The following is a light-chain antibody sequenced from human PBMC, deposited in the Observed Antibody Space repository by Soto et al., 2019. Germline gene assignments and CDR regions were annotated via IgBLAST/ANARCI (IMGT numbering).Light chain of an antibody. V-gene: IGKV1-5*01. J-gene: IGKJ2*01. CDR2: DAS. CDR1: QSISNW. CDR3: QQYDSYSYT. Sequence: DIQMTQSPSTLSASVGDRVTITCRASQSISNWLAWYQQKPGKAPKLLIYDASSLESGVTSRFSGSRSGTEFTLTISSLQPDDFATYYCQQYDSYSYTFGQGTQLEIK.